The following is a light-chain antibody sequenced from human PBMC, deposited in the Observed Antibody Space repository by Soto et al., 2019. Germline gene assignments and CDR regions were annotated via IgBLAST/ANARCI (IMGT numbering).Light chain of an antibody. CDR1: QSVRSN. V-gene: IGKV3D-15*01. Sequence: EIVMTQSPATLSVSPVEIATLSCRASQSVRSNLAWYQQKPGQAPRLLIYGASTRATGIPATFSGSGSGTQFTLTISSLQSEDFAVYYCQQYNNWPAITFGQGTRLEIK. CDR3: QQYNNWPAIT. J-gene: IGKJ5*01. CDR2: GAS.